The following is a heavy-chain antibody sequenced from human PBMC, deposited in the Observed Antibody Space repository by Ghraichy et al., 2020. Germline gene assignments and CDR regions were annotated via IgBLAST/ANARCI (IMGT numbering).Heavy chain of an antibody. CDR1: GGSISSSSYY. CDR3: ARATYSSSWYHYYYYGMDV. Sequence: SETLSLTCTVSGGSISSSSYYWGWIRQPPGKGLEWIGSIYYSGSTYYNPSLKSRVTISVDTSKNQFSLKLSSVTAADTAVYYCARATYSSSWYHYYYYGMDVWGQGTTVTVSS. V-gene: IGHV4-39*01. CDR2: IYYSGST. D-gene: IGHD6-13*01. J-gene: IGHJ6*02.